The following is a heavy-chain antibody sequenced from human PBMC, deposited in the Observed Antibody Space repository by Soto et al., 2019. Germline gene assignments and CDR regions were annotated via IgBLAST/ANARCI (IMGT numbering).Heavy chain of an antibody. V-gene: IGHV3-13*01. CDR3: AKSQEIGTHFFDS. J-gene: IGHJ4*02. Sequence: GSLRLSCEASGFTFSGFDMHWVGQPTGKGLEWVSSIGTAGDTYYAVSVKGRFTISRDNAKNSLSLQMNSLRAGDMAVYFCAKSQEIGTHFFDSWGQGTQVTVSS. D-gene: IGHD6-13*01. CDR2: IGTAGDT. CDR1: GFTFSGFD.